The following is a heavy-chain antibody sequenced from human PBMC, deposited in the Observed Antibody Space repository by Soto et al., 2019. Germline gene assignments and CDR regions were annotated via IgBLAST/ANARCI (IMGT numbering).Heavy chain of an antibody. CDR3: ARLKEGYSSSYENYYYYYGMDV. D-gene: IGHD6-6*01. V-gene: IGHV5-51*01. Sequence: PGESLKISCKGSGYSFTSYWIGWVRQMPGKGLEWMGIIYPGDSDTRYSPSFQGQVTISADQSISTAYLQWSSLKASDTAMYYCARLKEGYSSSYENYYYYYGMDVWGQGTTVTVSS. J-gene: IGHJ6*02. CDR2: IYPGDSDT. CDR1: GYSFTSYW.